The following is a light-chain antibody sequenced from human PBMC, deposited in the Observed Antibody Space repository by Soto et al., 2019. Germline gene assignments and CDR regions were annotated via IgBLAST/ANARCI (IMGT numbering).Light chain of an antibody. Sequence: DIQMTQSPSYVSASVADRVTITSRASQRISSWLAWYQQKPGKAPNLLIYAASTLQSGVPSRFSGSGSGTEFTLTISSLQPEDFATYYCQQANSFPHTFGQGTKLEIK. CDR2: AAS. J-gene: IGKJ2*01. CDR3: QQANSFPHT. V-gene: IGKV1D-12*01. CDR1: QRISSW.